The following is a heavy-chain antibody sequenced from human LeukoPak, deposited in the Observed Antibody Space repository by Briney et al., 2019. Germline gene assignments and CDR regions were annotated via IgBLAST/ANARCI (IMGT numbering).Heavy chain of an antibody. CDR3: ARGGRNRSGSYSGYYYYMDV. V-gene: IGHV4-39*07. D-gene: IGHD3-10*01. Sequence: SETLSLTCTVSGGSISSSSYYWGWIRQPPGKGLEWIGSIYYSGSTYYNPSLKSRVTISVDTSKNQFSLKLSSVTAADTAVYYCARGGRNRSGSYSGYYYYMDVWGKGTTVTVSS. CDR1: GGSISSSSYY. J-gene: IGHJ6*03. CDR2: IYYSGST.